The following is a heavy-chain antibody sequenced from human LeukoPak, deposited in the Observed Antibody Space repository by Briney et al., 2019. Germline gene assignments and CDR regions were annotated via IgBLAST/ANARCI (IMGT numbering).Heavy chain of an antibody. CDR2: ISSSSSYI. D-gene: IGHD4-17*01. J-gene: IGHJ3*02. CDR3: AQSGDAYAFDI. CDR1: GFTFSSYW. Sequence: KTGGSLRLSCAASGFTFSSYWMHWVRQAPGKGLEWVSSISSSSSYIYYADSVKGRFTISRDNAKNSLYLQMNSLRAEDTAVYYCAQSGDAYAFDIWGQGTMVTVSS. V-gene: IGHV3-21*01.